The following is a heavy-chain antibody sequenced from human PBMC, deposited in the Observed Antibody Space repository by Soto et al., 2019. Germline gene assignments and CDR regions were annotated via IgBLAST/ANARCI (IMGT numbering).Heavy chain of an antibody. CDR1: AYTFTNYG. J-gene: IGHJ4*02. D-gene: IGHD6-13*01. CDR2: ISAYNGNI. Sequence: QVQLVQSGGEVKKPGASVKVSCKASAYTFTNYGISWVRQAPGQGLEWMGWISAYNGNINYAQKFRGRVTMTTGKSKISDYLEVRSLRSDGKAVYYCARSGSSWNLREFVSWGLGTLVTVST. CDR3: ARSGSSWNLREFVS. V-gene: IGHV1-18*01.